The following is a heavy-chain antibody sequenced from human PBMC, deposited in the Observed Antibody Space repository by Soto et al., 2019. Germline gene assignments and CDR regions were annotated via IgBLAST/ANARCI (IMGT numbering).Heavy chain of an antibody. J-gene: IGHJ4*02. Sequence: SETLSLTCAVYGGYFNGYYWNWIRQPPGKGLEWIGEINHSGSTNYNPSLKSRVTISVDTSKDQFSLKLSSVTAADTAVYYCARGYGRNLDYWGQGTLVTVSS. D-gene: IGHD3-10*01. CDR2: INHSGST. CDR1: GGYFNGYY. V-gene: IGHV4-34*01. CDR3: ARGYGRNLDY.